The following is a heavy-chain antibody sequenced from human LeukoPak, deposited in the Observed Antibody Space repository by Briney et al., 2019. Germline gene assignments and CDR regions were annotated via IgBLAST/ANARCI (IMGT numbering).Heavy chain of an antibody. CDR2: ISHSGAST. Sequence: GGSLRLSCAASGFTSSDYFMSWIRQAPGKGLEWVAHISHSGASTYYADSLKGRFTISRDNDNNSMYLQMNSLRAEDTAMYFCARDRCSGGACYSVGWFDPWGQGTQVIVSS. D-gene: IGHD2-21*02. CDR3: ARDRCSGGACYSVGWFDP. J-gene: IGHJ5*02. V-gene: IGHV3-11*01. CDR1: GFTSSDYF.